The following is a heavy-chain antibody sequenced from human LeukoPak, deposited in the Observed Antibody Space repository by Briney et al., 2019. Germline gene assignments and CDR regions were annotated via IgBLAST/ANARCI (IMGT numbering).Heavy chain of an antibody. J-gene: IGHJ3*02. CDR3: ARGYWGQRGAFDI. D-gene: IGHD3-10*01. V-gene: IGHV1-46*01. CDR2: INPSGGST. Sequence: AAVKVSCKASGYTFTSYYMHWARQAPGQGLEWMGIINPSGGSTSYAQKFQGRVTMTRDTSTSTVYMELSSLRSEDTAVYYCARGYWGQRGAFDIWGQGTMVTVSS. CDR1: GYTFTSYY.